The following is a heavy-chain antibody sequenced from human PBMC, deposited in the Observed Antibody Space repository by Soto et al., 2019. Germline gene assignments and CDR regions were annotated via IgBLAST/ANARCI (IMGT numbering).Heavy chain of an antibody. D-gene: IGHD3-10*01. V-gene: IGHV3-30-3*01. J-gene: IGHJ5*02. CDR3: ARNYSSMVRGVIPNWFDR. CDR2: ISYDGSNK. CDR1: GFTFSSYA. Sequence: PGGSLRLSCAASGFTFSSYAMHWVRQAPGKGLEWVAVISYDGSNKYYADSVKGRFTISRDNSKNTLYLQMNSLRAEDTAVYYCARNYSSMVRGVIPNWFDRCVHGTLVTVSS.